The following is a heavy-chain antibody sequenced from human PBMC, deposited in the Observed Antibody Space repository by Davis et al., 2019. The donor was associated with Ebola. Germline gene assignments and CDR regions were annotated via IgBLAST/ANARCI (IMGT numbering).Heavy chain of an antibody. CDR1: GYTFTGYY. Sequence: ASAQVSCKASGYTFTGYYMHWVRQAPGQGLEWMGWISGNNGKTDYAQKFQGRVTMNTDTSTSTAYMELRSLTSDDTAIYYCARQDGSGGNSNVGIDPWGQGTLVTVSS. V-gene: IGHV1-18*04. J-gene: IGHJ5*02. CDR2: ISGNNGKT. CDR3: ARQDGSGGNSNVGIDP. D-gene: IGHD3-10*01.